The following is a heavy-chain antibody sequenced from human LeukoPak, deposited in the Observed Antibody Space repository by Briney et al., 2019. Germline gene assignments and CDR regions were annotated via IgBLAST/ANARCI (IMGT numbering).Heavy chain of an antibody. J-gene: IGHJ4*02. V-gene: IGHV3-7*04. CDR2: IKEDGSEK. CDR3: VGGYGWTTNY. Sequence: GGSLRLSCAASRFTFSSYWMSWVRQAPGKGLEWVANIKEDGSEKNYVDSLKGRFTISRDNAKNSLYLQMNSLRAEDTAVYYCVGGYGWTTNYWGQGTLVTVSS. D-gene: IGHD3-10*01. CDR1: RFTFSSYW.